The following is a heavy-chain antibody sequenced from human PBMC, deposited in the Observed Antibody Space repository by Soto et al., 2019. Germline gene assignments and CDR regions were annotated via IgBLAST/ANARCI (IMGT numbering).Heavy chain of an antibody. V-gene: IGHV1-46*01. Sequence: GASVKVSFKACGYTFTSYYMHWLRQAPGQGLEWMGIINPSGGSTSYAQKFQGRVTMTRDTSTSTVYMELSSLRSEDTAVYYCAGAMVPTYYFDYWGQGTLVTVSS. CDR2: INPSGGST. CDR1: GYTFTSYY. CDR3: AGAMVPTYYFDY. D-gene: IGHD3-10*01. J-gene: IGHJ4*02.